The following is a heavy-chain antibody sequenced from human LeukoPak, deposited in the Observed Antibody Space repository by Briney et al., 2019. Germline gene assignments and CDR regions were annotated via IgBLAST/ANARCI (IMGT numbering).Heavy chain of an antibody. D-gene: IGHD2-21*01. J-gene: IGHJ6*02. V-gene: IGHV3-33*08. CDR1: GFTFSSYS. CDR2: IWYDGDNK. Sequence: GGSLRLSCAASGFTFSSYSMNWVRQAPGKGLEWVAVIWYDGDNKNYGDSVKGRFTISRDNSKNTLFLQMNSLRAEDTAVYYCARSVIQGVYCGMDVWGQGTTVTVSS. CDR3: ARSVIQGVYCGMDV.